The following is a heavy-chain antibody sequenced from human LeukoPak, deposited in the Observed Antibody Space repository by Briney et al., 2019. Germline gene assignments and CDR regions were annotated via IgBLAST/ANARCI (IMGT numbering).Heavy chain of an antibody. J-gene: IGHJ4*02. CDR1: GGSISSYY. CDR2: IYYSGST. D-gene: IGHD5-18*01. V-gene: IGHV4-59*08. CDR3: ARAGYGYLGFDY. Sequence: SETLSLTCTVSGGSISSYYWSWIRQPPGKGLEWIGYIYYSGSTYYSPSLKSRVTISVDTSKNQFSLKLSSVTAADTAVYYCARAGYGYLGFDYWGQGTLVTVSS.